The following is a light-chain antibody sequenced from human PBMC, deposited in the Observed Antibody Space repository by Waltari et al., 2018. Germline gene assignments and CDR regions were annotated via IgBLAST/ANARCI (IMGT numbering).Light chain of an antibody. J-gene: IGKJ4*01. CDR3: QQANSFPL. V-gene: IGKV1-12*01. CDR1: QGISSL. CDR2: AVS. Sequence: DIQMTQSPSSVSASVGDSVTISCRASQGISSLTAWYQQRPGTAPNLLIYAVSSLQGGVPSRFTGGGSGTDFTLTISSLQPEDFATYYCQQANSFPLFGGGTKVEIK.